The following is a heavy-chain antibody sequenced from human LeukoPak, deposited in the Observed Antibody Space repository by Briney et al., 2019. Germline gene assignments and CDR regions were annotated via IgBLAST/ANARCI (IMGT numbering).Heavy chain of an antibody. Sequence: ASVKVSCKASGYTFTRYYMHWVRRAPEQGLEWMGIINPSDGSTSYAQKFQGRVTMTRDTSTSKVYMEVSSLTSEDTAVYYCARVHCSGGSCYGEVFDYWGQGTLVTVSS. V-gene: IGHV1-46*01. CDR3: ARVHCSGGSCYGEVFDY. CDR2: INPSDGST. J-gene: IGHJ4*02. D-gene: IGHD2-15*01. CDR1: GYTFTRYY.